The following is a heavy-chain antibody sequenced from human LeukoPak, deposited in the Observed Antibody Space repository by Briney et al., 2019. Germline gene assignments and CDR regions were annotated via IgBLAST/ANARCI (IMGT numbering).Heavy chain of an antibody. D-gene: IGHD6-19*01. CDR2: RDGSST. V-gene: IGHV3-74*01. CDR3: ATNSGWYRIFDY. Sequence: GGTLRLSCAASGFTLSSHCTHWVRHPPAKGLVGVSRRDGSSTSYADSVKGRFTISSDNSKNTLYLQMNSLRAEDTAVYYCATNSGWYRIFDYWGQGTLVTVSS. J-gene: IGHJ4*02. CDR1: GFTLSSHC.